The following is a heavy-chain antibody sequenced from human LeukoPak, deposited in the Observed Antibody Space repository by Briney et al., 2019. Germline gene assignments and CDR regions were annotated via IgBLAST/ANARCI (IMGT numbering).Heavy chain of an antibody. Sequence: SETLSLTCAVYGGSFSGYYCSWIRQPPGKGLEWIGEINHSGSTNYNPSLKSRVTISVDTSKNQFSLKLSSVTAADTAVYYCARDFSGFDPWGQGTLVTVSS. D-gene: IGHD2-15*01. V-gene: IGHV4-34*01. CDR2: INHSGST. CDR1: GGSFSGYY. J-gene: IGHJ5*02. CDR3: ARDFSGFDP.